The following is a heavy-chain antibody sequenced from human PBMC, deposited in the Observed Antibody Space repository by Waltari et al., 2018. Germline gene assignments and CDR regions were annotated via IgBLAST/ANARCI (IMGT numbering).Heavy chain of an antibody. CDR2: ITNDGSGT. J-gene: IGHJ5*02. V-gene: IGHV3-74*01. Sequence: EVQLVESGGGLVQPGGSLRLSCVASGFTLRNYWMHWVRQGPGKGLEWVSGITNDGSGTTYADSVKGRFTISRDNARNSLFPQMNSLRVEDTAMYYCVRDKPNNWFDPWGQGTLVTVSS. CDR3: VRDKPNNWFDP. CDR1: GFTLRNYW.